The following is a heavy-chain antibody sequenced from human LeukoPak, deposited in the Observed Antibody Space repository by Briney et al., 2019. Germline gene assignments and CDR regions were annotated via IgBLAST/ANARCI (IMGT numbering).Heavy chain of an antibody. Sequence: PGASLRLSCAASGFTFSSYSMNWVRQAPGKGLELVSSISSSSSYIYYADSVKGRFTISRDNAKNSLYLQMNSLRAEDTAVYYCPGHGGDGDYVDYWGQGTLVTVSS. J-gene: IGHJ4*02. CDR2: ISSSSSYI. D-gene: IGHD4-17*01. CDR3: PGHGGDGDYVDY. CDR1: GFTFSSYS. V-gene: IGHV3-21*01.